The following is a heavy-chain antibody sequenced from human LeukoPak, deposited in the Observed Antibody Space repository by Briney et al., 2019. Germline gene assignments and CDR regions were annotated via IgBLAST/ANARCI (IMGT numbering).Heavy chain of an antibody. CDR1: GLTFSSYW. CDR3: ARGRYSGSFLFDY. D-gene: IGHD5-12*01. V-gene: IGHV3-7*01. Sequence: PGGSLRLSCAASGLTFSSYWMNWDRQAPGKGLEWVANIKQDGSEKYYVDSVKGRFTISRDNAKNSLYLQMNSLRAEDTAVYYCARGRYSGSFLFDYWGQGTLVTVSS. J-gene: IGHJ4*02. CDR2: IKQDGSEK.